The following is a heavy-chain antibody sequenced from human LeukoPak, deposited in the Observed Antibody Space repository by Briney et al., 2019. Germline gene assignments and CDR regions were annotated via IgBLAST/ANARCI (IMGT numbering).Heavy chain of an antibody. J-gene: IGHJ4*02. D-gene: IGHD6-13*01. CDR1: GGSISSYY. V-gene: IGHV4-59*01. Sequence: SETLSLTCTVSGGSISSYYWSWIRQPPGKGLEWIGYIYFSGSTNYNPSLKSRVTISVDTSRNQFSLQLSSVTAADTAVYYRARTSHPHGSSLLFGYWGQGTLVTVSS. CDR3: ARTSHPHGSSLLFGY. CDR2: IYFSGST.